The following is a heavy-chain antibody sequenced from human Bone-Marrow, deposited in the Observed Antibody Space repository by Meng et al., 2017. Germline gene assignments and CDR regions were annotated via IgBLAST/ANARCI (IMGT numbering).Heavy chain of an antibody. CDR1: GFNFGDYI. D-gene: IGHD3-3*01. CDR3: ARDLGWVLFDY. CDR2: IVSDGGIT. Sequence: EVQLGGSGGGLVQPGGSLGLSCGASGFNFGDYIMHWVRQSPGKGLEWISRIVSDGGITTYADSVKGRFTISRDNAKNTLYLEMNSLGAEDTAVYYCARDLGWVLFDYWGQGALVTVSS. V-gene: IGHV3-74*01. J-gene: IGHJ4*02.